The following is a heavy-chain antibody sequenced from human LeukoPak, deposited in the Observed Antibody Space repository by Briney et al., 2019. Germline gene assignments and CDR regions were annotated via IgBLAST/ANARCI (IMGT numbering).Heavy chain of an antibody. CDR1: GGSFSGYY. CDR2: INHSGST. CDR3: AMAPHYSVFWSVPVMPFDY. Sequence: SETLSLTCAVYGGSFSGYYWSWIRQPPGKGLEWIGEINHSGSTNYNPSLKSRVTISVDTSKNQFSLKLSSVTAADTAVYYCAMAPHYSVFWSVPVMPFDYWAQGPLAPVPS. V-gene: IGHV4-34*01. D-gene: IGHD3-3*01. J-gene: IGHJ4*02.